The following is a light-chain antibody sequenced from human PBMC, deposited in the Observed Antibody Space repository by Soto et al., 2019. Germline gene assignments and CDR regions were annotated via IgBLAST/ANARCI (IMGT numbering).Light chain of an antibody. CDR1: SGHNSYA. CDR2: LNSDGSH. Sequence: QPVLTQPPSASASLGASVKLTCTLSSGHNSYAIAWHQQQPEKGPRYLMKLNSDGSHSKGDGIPDRFSGSSSGAERYLTLSSLQSEDEADYYCQTWSTDIRVFGGGTKVTVL. CDR3: QTWSTDIRV. J-gene: IGLJ3*02. V-gene: IGLV4-69*01.